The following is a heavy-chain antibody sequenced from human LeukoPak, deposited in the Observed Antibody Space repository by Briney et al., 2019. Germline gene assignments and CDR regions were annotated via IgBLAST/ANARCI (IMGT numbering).Heavy chain of an antibody. CDR3: ASGDILTWYAFDI. D-gene: IGHD3-9*01. Sequence: SVTVSCKASGGTFSSYAISWVRQAPGQGLEWMGRIIPILGIANYAQKFQGRVTITADKSTSTAYMELSSLRSEDTAVYYCASGDILTWYAFDIWGQGTMVTVSS. CDR1: GGTFSSYA. CDR2: IIPILGIA. J-gene: IGHJ3*02. V-gene: IGHV1-69*04.